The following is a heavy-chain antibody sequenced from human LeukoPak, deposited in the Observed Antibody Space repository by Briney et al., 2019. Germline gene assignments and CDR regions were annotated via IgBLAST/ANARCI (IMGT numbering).Heavy chain of an antibody. J-gene: IGHJ3*02. Sequence: GGSLRLSCAASGFTFSSYGMHWVRQAPGKGLEWVAVISYDGSNKYYADPVKGRFTISRDNSKNTLYLQMNSLRAEDTAVYYCASRRGTRDAFDIWGQGTMVTVSS. D-gene: IGHD3-10*01. CDR3: ASRRGTRDAFDI. CDR2: ISYDGSNK. V-gene: IGHV3-30*03. CDR1: GFTFSSYG.